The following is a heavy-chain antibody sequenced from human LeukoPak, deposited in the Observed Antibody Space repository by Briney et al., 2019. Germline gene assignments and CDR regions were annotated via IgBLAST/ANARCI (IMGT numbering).Heavy chain of an antibody. Sequence: PGESLRLSCAASGFTFSDYAMSWVRQAPGKGLEWVSAISGSGVSTFYADSVKGRFTISRDNSKNTLYLQMNSLRAEDTAIYYCAKDSVTMLVILSWGQGTLVTVSS. CDR3: AKDSVTMLVILS. J-gene: IGHJ5*02. CDR1: GFTFSDYA. D-gene: IGHD2/OR15-2a*01. CDR2: ISGSGVST. V-gene: IGHV3-23*01.